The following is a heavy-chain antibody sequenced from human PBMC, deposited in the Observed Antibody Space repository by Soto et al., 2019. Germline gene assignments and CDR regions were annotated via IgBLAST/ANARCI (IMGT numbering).Heavy chain of an antibody. V-gene: IGHV3-23*01. Sequence: GGSLRLSCAASGFTLSSYAMSWVRQAPGKGLEWVSAISGSGGSTYYADSVKGRFTISRDNSKNTLYLQMNSLRAEDTAVYYCAKETVVVPAAMPSWFDPWGQGTLVTVSS. J-gene: IGHJ5*02. CDR2: ISGSGGST. CDR3: AKETVVVPAAMPSWFDP. CDR1: GFTLSSYA. D-gene: IGHD2-2*01.